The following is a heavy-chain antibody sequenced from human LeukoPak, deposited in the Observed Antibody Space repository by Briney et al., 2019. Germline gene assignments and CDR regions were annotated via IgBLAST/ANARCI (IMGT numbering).Heavy chain of an antibody. CDR1: GFTFDDYG. CDR2: VSPPGGGT. Sequence: GGSLRLSCAASGFTFDDYGMSWVRQAPGKGLEWLSGVSPPGGGTYYADSVKGRFTISRDDSKNTLSLQMNSLRVEDTAVYYCARDLAWGAFDYWGQRTLVTVSS. D-gene: IGHD7-27*01. CDR3: ARDLAWGAFDY. J-gene: IGHJ4*02. V-gene: IGHV3-23*01.